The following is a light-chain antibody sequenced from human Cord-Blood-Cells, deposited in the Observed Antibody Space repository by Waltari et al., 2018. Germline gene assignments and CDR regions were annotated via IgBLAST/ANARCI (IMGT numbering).Light chain of an antibody. J-gene: IGKJ2*01. V-gene: IGKV1-17*01. CDR2: AAS. Sequence: DIQMTQSPSSLSASVGARVTITFRASQGISNDLGWYQQKPGKAPKRLIYAASSLQSGVSSRFSGSGSGTEFDLTSSSLQPEDFATYYCLQHNSYPDTFGQGTTLEIK. CDR1: QGISND. CDR3: LQHNSYPDT.